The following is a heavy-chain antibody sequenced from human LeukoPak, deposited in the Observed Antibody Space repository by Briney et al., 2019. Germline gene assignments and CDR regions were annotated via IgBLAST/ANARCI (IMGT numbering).Heavy chain of an antibody. Sequence: KASETLSLTCIVSGYSISSGYYWGWIRQPPGKGLEWIVSMYHTGSTYYNPSLKSRVTMSVDTSKNQLSLKLSSVTAADTAVYYCARVPGPNWFDPWGQGTLVTVSS. J-gene: IGHJ5*02. CDR1: GYSISSGYY. V-gene: IGHV4-38-2*02. CDR2: MYHTGST. CDR3: ARVPGPNWFDP.